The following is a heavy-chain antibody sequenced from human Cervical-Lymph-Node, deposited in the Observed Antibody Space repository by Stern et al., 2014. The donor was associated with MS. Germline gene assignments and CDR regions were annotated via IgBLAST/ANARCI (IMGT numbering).Heavy chain of an antibody. V-gene: IGHV1-69*01. CDR3: AREGKARDGYNNPFDY. CDR2: SIPIFGTA. Sequence: VQLVESGAEVKKPGSSVKVSCKASGGTFSIYAFSWVRQAPGQGLEWMGGSIPIFGTANYAQKFQGRVTITADESTSTAYMDLSSLRSEDTALYYCAREGKARDGYNNPFDYWGQGTLVTVSS. D-gene: IGHD5-24*01. CDR1: GGTFSIYA. J-gene: IGHJ4*02.